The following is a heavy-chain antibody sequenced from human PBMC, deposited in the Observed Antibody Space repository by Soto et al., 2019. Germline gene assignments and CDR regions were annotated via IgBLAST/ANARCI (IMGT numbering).Heavy chain of an antibody. Sequence: GGSLRLSCAASGFTFSSYSMNWVRQAPGKGLEWVSSITSTGDRAYYADSVKGRFTVSRDNSKNTQYLQMNSLRAEDTAVYYCAKYYMVTRSPFDYWGQGTLVTVSS. D-gene: IGHD5-18*01. J-gene: IGHJ4*02. CDR2: ITSTGDRA. CDR1: GFTFSSYS. CDR3: AKYYMVTRSPFDY. V-gene: IGHV3-23*01.